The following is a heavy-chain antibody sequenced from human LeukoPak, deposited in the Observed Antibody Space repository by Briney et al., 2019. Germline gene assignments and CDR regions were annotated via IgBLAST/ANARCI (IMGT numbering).Heavy chain of an antibody. V-gene: IGHV4-39*07. CDR1: GGSISSSSYY. CDR2: IYYSGST. J-gene: IGHJ2*01. Sequence: PSETLSLTCTVSGGSISSSSYYWGWIRQPPGKGLEWIGSIYYSGSTYYNPSLKSRVTISVDTSKNQFSLKLSSVTAADTAVYYCARVDCGGDCYPFYWYFDLWGRGTLVTVSS. CDR3: ARVDCGGDCYPFYWYFDL. D-gene: IGHD2-21*02.